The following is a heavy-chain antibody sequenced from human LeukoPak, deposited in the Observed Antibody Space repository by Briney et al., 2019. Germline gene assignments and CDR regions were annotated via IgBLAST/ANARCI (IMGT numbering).Heavy chain of an antibody. CDR3: ATLEPSITMVRGVRRGGYFDY. D-gene: IGHD3-10*01. V-gene: IGHV1-24*01. CDR2: FDPEDGET. CDR1: GYTLTELS. Sequence: GASAKVSCKVSGYTLTELSMHWVRQAPGKGLEWMGGFDPEDGETIYAQKFQGRVTMTEDTSTDTAYMELSSLRSEDTAVYYCATLEPSITMVRGVRRGGYFDYWGQGTLVTVSS. J-gene: IGHJ4*02.